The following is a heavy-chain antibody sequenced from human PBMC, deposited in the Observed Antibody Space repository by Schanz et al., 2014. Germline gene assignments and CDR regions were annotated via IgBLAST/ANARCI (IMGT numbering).Heavy chain of an antibody. D-gene: IGHD1-1*01. Sequence: QVQMVESGGGVVQPGRSLRLSCAASGFAFSVYGMHWVRQAPGKGPEWVAVIWSDGSTKYYADSVKGRFTISRDNSKNTLYLQKNSLRADDTAVYVCARAHGNNWYGKGLDYWGQGTQVTVSS. CDR2: IWSDGSTK. CDR3: ARAHGNNWYGKGLDY. J-gene: IGHJ4*02. V-gene: IGHV3-33*01. CDR1: GFAFSVYG.